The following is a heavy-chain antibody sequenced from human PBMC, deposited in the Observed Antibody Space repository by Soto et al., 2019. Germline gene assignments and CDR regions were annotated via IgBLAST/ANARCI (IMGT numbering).Heavy chain of an antibody. D-gene: IGHD3-22*01. V-gene: IGHV1-24*01. CDR2: FDPEDGET. J-gene: IGHJ5*02. Sequence: ASVKVSCKVSGYTLTELSMHWVRQAPGKGLEWTGGFDPEDGETIYAQKFQGRVTMTEDTSTDTAYMELSSLRSEDTAVYYCATEDYYDSSGYPNNWFDPWGQGTLVTVSS. CDR3: ATEDYYDSSGYPNNWFDP. CDR1: GYTLTELS.